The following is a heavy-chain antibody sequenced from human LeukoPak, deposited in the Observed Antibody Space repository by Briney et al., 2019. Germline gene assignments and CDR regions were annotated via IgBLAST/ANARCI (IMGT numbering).Heavy chain of an antibody. V-gene: IGHV3-7*01. CDR1: GFSFGIFW. CDR3: ARGSGWLVHY. D-gene: IGHD5-24*01. J-gene: IGHJ4*02. CDR2: IKQDGSEK. Sequence: PGGSLRLSCAVSGFSFGIFWMNWVRQAPGKGLEWVANIKQDGSEKYYVDSVKGRFTISRDNAKKSIYLEMNSLRAEDTAVYYCARGSGWLVHYWGQGTLVTVSS.